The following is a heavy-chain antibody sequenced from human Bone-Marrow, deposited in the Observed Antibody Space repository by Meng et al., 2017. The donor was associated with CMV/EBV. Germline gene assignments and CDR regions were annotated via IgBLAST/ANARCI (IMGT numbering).Heavy chain of an antibody. V-gene: IGHV1-69*01. CDR1: GGTFSSYA. CDR2: IIPIFGTA. D-gene: IGHD3-22*01. Sequence: QGQAGQAGARGKKPGSSVKVSWKASGGTFSSYAISWVRQAPGQGLEWMGGIIPIFGTANYAQKFQGRVTITADESTSTAYMELSSLRSEDTAVYYCAVTYYYDSSGYYSFDYWGQGTLVTVSS. CDR3: AVTYYYDSSGYYSFDY. J-gene: IGHJ4*02.